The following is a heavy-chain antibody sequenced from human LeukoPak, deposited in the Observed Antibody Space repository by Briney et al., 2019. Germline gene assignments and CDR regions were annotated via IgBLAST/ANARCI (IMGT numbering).Heavy chain of an antibody. CDR3: ARSYTIFGVPLGRDWFDP. V-gene: IGHV4-61*02. Sequence: SQTLSLTCTVSGGSISSGSYYWSWIRQPAGKGLEWIGRIYTSGSTNYNPSLKSRVTISVDTSKNQFSLKLSSVTAADTAVYYCARSYTIFGVPLGRDWFDPWGQGTLVTVSS. J-gene: IGHJ5*02. CDR2: IYTSGST. D-gene: IGHD3-3*01. CDR1: GGSISSGSYY.